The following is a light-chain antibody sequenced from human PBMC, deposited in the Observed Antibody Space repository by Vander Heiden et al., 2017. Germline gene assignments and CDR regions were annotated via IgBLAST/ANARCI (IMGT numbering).Light chain of an antibody. CDR2: DVS. CDR3: SSYTSSSITVVV. V-gene: IGLV2-14*01. Sequence: QSALPHPASVSGSPGPSITTSGTGTSSDVGGYNSVDWYQQHPGHAPQLMIFDVSHRPSGVSNRFSGSKSVNTAALTISGLQAKDEADYYCSSYTSSSITVVVFGGGTKLTVL. J-gene: IGLJ2*01. CDR1: SSDVGGYNS.